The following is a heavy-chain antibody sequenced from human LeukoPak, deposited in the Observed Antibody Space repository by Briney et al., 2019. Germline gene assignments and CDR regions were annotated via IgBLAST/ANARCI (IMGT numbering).Heavy chain of an antibody. V-gene: IGHV3-74*01. D-gene: IGHD6-19*01. CDR1: GFTFSFYW. J-gene: IGHJ4*02. Sequence: GGSLRLSRAASGFTFSFYWMHWVRQAPGKGLVWVSRINGDGSSTSYADSVKGRFTISRDNAKNTLYLQMNSLRAEDTAVYYCASDKAGIAVAVWGQGTLVTVSS. CDR2: INGDGSST. CDR3: ASDKAGIAVAV.